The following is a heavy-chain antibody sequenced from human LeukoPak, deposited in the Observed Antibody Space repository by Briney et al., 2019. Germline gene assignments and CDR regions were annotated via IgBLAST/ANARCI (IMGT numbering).Heavy chain of an antibody. D-gene: IGHD6-19*01. Sequence: GASVKVSCKASGYTFTGYYIHWVRQAPGQGLEWMGWINPNSGGTNYAQKFQGRVTMTRDTYISTAYMELSRLRSDDTAVYYCARLVAGTETYYGMDVWGQGTTVTVSS. CDR1: GYTFTGYY. V-gene: IGHV1-2*02. CDR3: ARLVAGTETYYGMDV. CDR2: INPNSGGT. J-gene: IGHJ6*02.